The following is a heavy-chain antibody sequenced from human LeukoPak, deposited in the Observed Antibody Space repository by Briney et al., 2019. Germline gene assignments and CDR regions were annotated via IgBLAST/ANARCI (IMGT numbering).Heavy chain of an antibody. Sequence: SETLSLTCAVYGGSFSGYYWSWIRQPPGKGLEWIGEINHSGSTKYNPSLKSRVTISVDTSKNQFSLKLSSVTAADTAVYYCARDRGLTMVRGVPAFDIWGQGTMVTVSS. CDR1: GGSFSGYY. CDR3: ARDRGLTMVRGVPAFDI. J-gene: IGHJ3*02. D-gene: IGHD3-10*01. CDR2: INHSGST. V-gene: IGHV4-34*01.